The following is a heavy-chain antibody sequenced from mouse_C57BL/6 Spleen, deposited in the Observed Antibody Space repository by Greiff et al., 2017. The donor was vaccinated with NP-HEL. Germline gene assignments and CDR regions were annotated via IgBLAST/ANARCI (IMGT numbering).Heavy chain of an antibody. D-gene: IGHD1-1*01. J-gene: IGHJ2*01. CDR2: INPNYGTT. Sequence: EVQLQQSGPELVKPGASVKISCKASGYSFTDYNMNWVKQSNGKSLEWIGVINPNYGTTSYNQKFKGKATLTVDQSSSTAYMQLNSLTSEDSAVYYCATYITTVVEGYFDYWGKGTTLTVSS. V-gene: IGHV1-39*01. CDR3: ATYITTVVEGYFDY. CDR1: GYSFTDYN.